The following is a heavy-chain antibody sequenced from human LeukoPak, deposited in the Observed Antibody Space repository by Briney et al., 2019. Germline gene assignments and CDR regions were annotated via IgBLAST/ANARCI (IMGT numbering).Heavy chain of an antibody. V-gene: IGHV1-46*01. CDR3: ARDGARLTGTSGMDV. D-gene: IGHD4-17*01. CDR1: GYTFTSYY. Sequence: ASVKVSCKASGYTFTSYYMHWVRQAPGQGLEWMGIINPSGGSTSYAQKFQGRVTMTRDTSTSTVYMELSSLRSEDTAVYYCARDGARLTGTSGMDVWGHGTTVTVSS. CDR2: INPSGGST. J-gene: IGHJ6*02.